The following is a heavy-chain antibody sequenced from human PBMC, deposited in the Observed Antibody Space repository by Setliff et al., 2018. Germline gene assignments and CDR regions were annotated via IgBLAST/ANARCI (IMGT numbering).Heavy chain of an antibody. J-gene: IGHJ6*03. CDR3: ARGDFYYYFYMDV. CDR2: IISMFGTT. CDR1: GGTFSTYA. Sequence: ASVKVSCKASGGTFSTYAIIWVRQAPGQGLEWMGGIISMFGTTNYAQKFQGRVTITTDKSTSTAYMELSSLRSEDTAIYYCARGDFYYYFYMDVWGKGTTVTVSS. V-gene: IGHV1-69*05.